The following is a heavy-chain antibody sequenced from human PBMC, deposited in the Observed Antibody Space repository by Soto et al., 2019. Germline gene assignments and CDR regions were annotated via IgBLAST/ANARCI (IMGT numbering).Heavy chain of an antibody. V-gene: IGHV1-69*06. J-gene: IGHJ6*02. CDR1: GGTFSSYA. CDR2: IIPIFGTA. Sequence: SVKVSCKASGGTFSSYAISWVRQAPGQGLEWMGGIIPIFGTANYAQKFQGRVTITADKSTSTAYMELSSLRSEDTAVYYCASGSSIAARQYYYYYGMDVWGQGTPVTVSS. D-gene: IGHD6-6*01. CDR3: ASGSSIAARQYYYYYGMDV.